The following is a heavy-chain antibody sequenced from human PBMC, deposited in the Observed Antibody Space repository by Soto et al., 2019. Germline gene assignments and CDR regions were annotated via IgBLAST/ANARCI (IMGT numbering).Heavy chain of an antibody. Sequence: GASVKVSCKASGGTFSSYAISWVRQAPGQGPEWMGGIIPIFGTANYAQKFQGRVTITADESTSTAYMELSSLRSEDTAVYYCAREGVGVQYYFDYWGQGTLVTV. CDR2: IIPIFGTA. D-gene: IGHD1-26*01. CDR3: AREGVGVQYYFDY. CDR1: GGTFSSYA. J-gene: IGHJ4*02. V-gene: IGHV1-69*13.